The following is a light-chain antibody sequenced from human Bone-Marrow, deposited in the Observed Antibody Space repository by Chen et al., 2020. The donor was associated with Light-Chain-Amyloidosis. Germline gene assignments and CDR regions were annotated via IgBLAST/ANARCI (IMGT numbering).Light chain of an antibody. J-gene: IGLJ2*01. CDR1: DLPTNY. CDR3: QSADSSGTYEVI. V-gene: IGLV3-25*03. CDR2: RDT. Sequence: SYELTQPPPVSVSPGQTARSTCPRDDLPTNYAYWYQQKPGQAPVLVIHRDTERPSGISERFSGSSSGTTATLTISGVQAEDEADYRCQSADSSGTYEVIFGGGTKLTVL.